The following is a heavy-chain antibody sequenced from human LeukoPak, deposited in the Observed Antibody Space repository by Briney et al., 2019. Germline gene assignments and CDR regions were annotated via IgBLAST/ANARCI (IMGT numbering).Heavy chain of an antibody. CDR1: GGSISSSSYY. J-gene: IGHJ5*02. Sequence: SETLSLTCTVSGGSISSSSYYWGWIRQPPGKGLEWIGSIYYSGSTYYNPSLKSRVTISVDTSKNQFSLKLSSVTAADTAVYYCARPRTQSFWSGYLVPNNWFDPWGQGTLVTVSS. V-gene: IGHV4-39*01. CDR2: IYYSGST. CDR3: ARPRTQSFWSGYLVPNNWFDP. D-gene: IGHD3-3*01.